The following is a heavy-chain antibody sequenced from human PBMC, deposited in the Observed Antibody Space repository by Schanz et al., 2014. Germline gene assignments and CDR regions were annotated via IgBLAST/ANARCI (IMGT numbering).Heavy chain of an antibody. D-gene: IGHD6-13*01. J-gene: IGHJ6*02. CDR2: ISYDGSNK. CDR3: ARVRRRIATPSTPSFRNYYYYAMDV. Sequence: QVQLVESGGGVVQPGRSLRLSCAAYGFTLSSYGMHWVRQAPGKGLEWVAVISYDGSNKYYADSVKGRFTISRDNSKNTLYLQMNSLRAEDTSVYFCARVRRRIATPSTPSFRNYYYYAMDVWGQGTTVTVSS. V-gene: IGHV3-30*03. CDR1: GFTLSSYG.